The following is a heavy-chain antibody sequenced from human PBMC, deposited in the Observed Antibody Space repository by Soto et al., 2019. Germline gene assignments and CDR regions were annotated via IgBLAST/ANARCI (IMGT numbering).Heavy chain of an antibody. CDR2: INVDNGET. CDR3: ARWISGGYSDWFDT. D-gene: IGHD1-26*01. V-gene: IGHV1-18*04. Sequence: QVQLVQSGAEVKKPGASVKVSCKASGYNFMRYGFTWVRQAPGQGLEWMGWINVDNGETKYPQKIQGRVTMTTDTSTSTVYMELRSLTSDDTAVYYCARWISGGYSDWFDTWCHGTLVTVSS. CDR1: GYNFMRYG. J-gene: IGHJ5*01.